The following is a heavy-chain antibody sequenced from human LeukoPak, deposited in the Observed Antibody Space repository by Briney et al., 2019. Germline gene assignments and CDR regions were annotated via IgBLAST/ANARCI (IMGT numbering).Heavy chain of an antibody. J-gene: IGHJ5*02. V-gene: IGHV1-18*01. CDR2: ISAYNGNT. CDR3: ARRYYYDSSGYYYNWFDP. Sequence: ASVKVSCKASGYTFTSYAISWVRQAPGQGLEWMGWISAYNGNTNYAQKLQDRVTMTTDTSTSTAYMELRSLRSDDTAVYYCARRYYYDSSGYYYNWFDPWGQGTLVTVSS. CDR1: GYTFTSYA. D-gene: IGHD3-22*01.